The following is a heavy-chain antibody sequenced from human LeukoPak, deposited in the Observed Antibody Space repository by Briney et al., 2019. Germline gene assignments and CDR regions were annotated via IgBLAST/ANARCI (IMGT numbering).Heavy chain of an antibody. CDR1: GGSISSYY. CDR2: IYYSGST. D-gene: IGHD5-24*01. V-gene: IGHV4-59*01. Sequence: SETLSLTCTVSGGSISSYYWSWIRQPPGKGLEWIGCIYYSGSTNYNPSLKSRVTISVDTSKNQFSLKLSSVTAADTAVYYCARSGDGYNYYYYYYMDVWGKGTTVTVSS. J-gene: IGHJ6*03. CDR3: ARSGDGYNYYYYYYMDV.